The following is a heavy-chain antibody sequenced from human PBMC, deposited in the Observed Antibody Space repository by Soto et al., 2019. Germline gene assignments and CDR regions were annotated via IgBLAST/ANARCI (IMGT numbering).Heavy chain of an antibody. CDR1: GFTFSSYA. J-gene: IGHJ4*02. V-gene: IGHV3-64*01. D-gene: IGHD5-12*01. CDR2: ISSNGGST. Sequence: EVQLVESGGGLVQPGGSLRLSCAASGFTFSSYAMHWVRQAPGKGLEYVSAISSNGGSTYYANSVKGRFTISRDNSKNTLYLQMGSLRAEDMAVYYWARDVGGYSGYAVDYWGQGTLVTVSS. CDR3: ARDVGGYSGYAVDY.